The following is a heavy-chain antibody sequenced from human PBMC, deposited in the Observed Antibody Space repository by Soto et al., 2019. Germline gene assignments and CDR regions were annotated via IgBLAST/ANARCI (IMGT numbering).Heavy chain of an antibody. D-gene: IGHD3-22*01. CDR3: ARVSPSSGYY. V-gene: IGHV3-74*01. J-gene: IGHJ4*01. Sequence: EGSLRLFCATSGFTFRSYWMHWVRQAPGKGLVWVSRINSGGTSIRYADSVQGRFTISRDNSKNTLYLQMNSLRAEDTAVYYCARVSPSSGYYWVHGT. CDR2: INSGGTSI. CDR1: GFTFRSYW.